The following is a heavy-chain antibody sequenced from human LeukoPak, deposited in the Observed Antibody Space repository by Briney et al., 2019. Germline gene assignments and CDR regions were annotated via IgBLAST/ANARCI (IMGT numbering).Heavy chain of an antibody. CDR3: ARGQRSGWYQTLIDY. CDR1: GYTFTSYD. V-gene: IGHV1-8*01. Sequence: ASVKVSCKASGYTFTSYDINWVRQAPGQGVEWMGWMNPNSGNTGYAQKFQGRVTMTRNTSISTAYMELSSLRSEDTAVYYCARGQRSGWYQTLIDYWGQGTLVTVSS. D-gene: IGHD6-19*01. J-gene: IGHJ4*02. CDR2: MNPNSGNT.